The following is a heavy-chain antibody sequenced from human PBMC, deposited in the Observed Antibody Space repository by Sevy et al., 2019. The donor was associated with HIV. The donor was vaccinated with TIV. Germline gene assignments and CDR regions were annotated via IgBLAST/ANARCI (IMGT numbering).Heavy chain of an antibody. CDR3: ARGEVVLRFLEWLSHFDY. D-gene: IGHD3-3*01. J-gene: IGHJ4*02. CDR1: GFTFSSYE. CDR2: ISSSGSTI. V-gene: IGHV3-48*03. Sequence: GGSLRLSCAASGFTFSSYEMNWVRQAPGKGLEWVSYISSSGSTIYYADSVKGRFTISRDNAKNSLYLQMNSLRAEDTAVYYCARGEVVLRFLEWLSHFDYWGQRTLVTDSS.